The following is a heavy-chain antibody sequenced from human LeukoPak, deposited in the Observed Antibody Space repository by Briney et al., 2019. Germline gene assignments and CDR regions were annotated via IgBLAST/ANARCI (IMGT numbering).Heavy chain of an antibody. Sequence: GGSLRLSCAASGFTFSSYAMHWVRQAPGKGLEWVADISFDGANKYYADSVKGRFTISRDYSKNTLYLQMNSLRAEDTAVYYCARETSGSFDYWGQGTLVTVSS. CDR3: ARETSGSFDY. D-gene: IGHD3-22*01. J-gene: IGHJ4*02. V-gene: IGHV3-30*04. CDR1: GFTFSSYA. CDR2: ISFDGANK.